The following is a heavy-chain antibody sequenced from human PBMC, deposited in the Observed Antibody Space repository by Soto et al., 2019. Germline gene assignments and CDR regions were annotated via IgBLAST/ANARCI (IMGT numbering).Heavy chain of an antibody. CDR1: GGSFSGYY. Sequence: SETLSLTCAVYGGSFSGYYWSWIPQPPGKGLEWIGEINHSGSTNYNPSLKSRVTISVDTSKNQFSLKLSSVTAADTAVYYCARAPWGRIFGVVYYYYGMDVWGQGTTVTVSS. V-gene: IGHV4-34*01. J-gene: IGHJ6*02. CDR2: INHSGST. D-gene: IGHD3-3*01. CDR3: ARAPWGRIFGVVYYYYGMDV.